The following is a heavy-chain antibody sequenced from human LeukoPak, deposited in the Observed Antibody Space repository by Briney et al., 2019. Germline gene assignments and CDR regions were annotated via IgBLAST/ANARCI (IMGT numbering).Heavy chain of an antibody. CDR1: GFTFSSYS. CDR2: IISSSSSYI. J-gene: IGHJ3*02. D-gene: IGHD6-13*01. CDR3: ARDVSSSWAYAFDI. Sequence: RGSLSLSCAPSGFTFSSYSMSWVRQAPGKGLECVSSIISSSSSYIYYADSVKCRFTISRDNAKNSLYLQMNSLRAEDTAVYYCARDVSSSWAYAFDIWGQGTMVTVSS. V-gene: IGHV3-21*01.